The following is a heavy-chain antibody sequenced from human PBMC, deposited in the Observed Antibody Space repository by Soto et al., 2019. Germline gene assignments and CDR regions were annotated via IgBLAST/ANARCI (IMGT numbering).Heavy chain of an antibody. CDR2: IYSGGST. V-gene: IGHV3-66*01. CDR1: GFTVSSNY. D-gene: IGHD4-17*01. CDR3: AGYYGDSTVFYYYYYMDV. Sequence: GESLKISCAASGFTVSSNYMSWVRQAPGKGLEWVSVIYSGGSTYYADSVKGRFTISRDNSKNTLYLQMNSLRAEDTAVYYCAGYYGDSTVFYYYYYMDVWGKGTTVTVSS. J-gene: IGHJ6*03.